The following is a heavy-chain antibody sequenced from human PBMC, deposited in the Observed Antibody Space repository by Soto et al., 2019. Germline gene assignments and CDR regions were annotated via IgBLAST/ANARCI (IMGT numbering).Heavy chain of an antibody. CDR2: INAGNGNT. V-gene: IGHV1-3*01. J-gene: IGHJ4*02. Sequence: ASVKVSCKASGYTFSSYTMHWVRQAPGQRLGWMGWINAGNGNTKYSQKFQGRVTITRDTSANTAYMEVSSLRSEDTAVYYCARGSDNSGYYPFDYWAQGTLVTVSS. D-gene: IGHD3-22*01. CDR3: ARGSDNSGYYPFDY. CDR1: GYTFSSYT.